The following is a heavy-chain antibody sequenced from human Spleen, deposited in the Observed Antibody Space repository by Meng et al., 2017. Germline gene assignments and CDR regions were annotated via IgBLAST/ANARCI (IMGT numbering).Heavy chain of an antibody. D-gene: IGHD5-24*01. J-gene: IGHJ4*02. CDR2: ISSSSSYI. CDR3: AKSEMATITDPPDY. CDR1: GFTFSSYS. Sequence: GGSLRLSCAASGFTFSSYSMNWVRQAPGKGLEWVSSISSSSSYIYYADSVKGRFTISRDNAKNSLYLQMNSLRAEDTALYYCAKSEMATITDPPDYWAQGTLITVSS. V-gene: IGHV3-21*04.